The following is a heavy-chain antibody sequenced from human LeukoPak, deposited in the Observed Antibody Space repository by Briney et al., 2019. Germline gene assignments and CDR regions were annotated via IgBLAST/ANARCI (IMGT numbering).Heavy chain of an antibody. CDR3: ARDRIIYGDYGDAFDI. V-gene: IGHV3-74*01. J-gene: IGHJ3*02. Sequence: PGGSLRLSCAASGFTVSSYWMYWVRQAPGKGLAWVSLINGDGSSTTYADSVKGRFSISRDNAKNSLYLQMSSLRAEDTAVYYCARDRIIYGDYGDAFDIWGQGTMVTVSS. CDR1: GFTVSSYW. D-gene: IGHD4-17*01. CDR2: INGDGSST.